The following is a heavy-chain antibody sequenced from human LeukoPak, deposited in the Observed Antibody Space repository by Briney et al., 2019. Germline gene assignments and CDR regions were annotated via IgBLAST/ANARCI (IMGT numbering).Heavy chain of an antibody. CDR2: INSGGGT. V-gene: IGHV3-53*01. CDR3: ARDRPRAV. CDR1: GFTVSSNY. J-gene: IGHJ6*02. Sequence: GGSLGLSCAASGFTVSSNYMSWVRQAPGKGLEWVSVINSGGGTYYADSVKGRFTISRDNSKNTLYLQINSLRVEDTAVYYCARDRPRAVWGQGTTVTVSS.